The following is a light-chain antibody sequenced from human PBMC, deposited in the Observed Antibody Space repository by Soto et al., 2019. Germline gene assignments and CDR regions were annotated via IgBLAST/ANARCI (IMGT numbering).Light chain of an antibody. Sequence: DIQMTQSPSTLSSSVGDIFTVTCRASQSVSIWVAWYQQRPGRAPKLLIYDASSLESGVPSRFSGSGSGTEFTLTISSLQPDDFATYYCQQYNSYPITFGQGTRLEI. V-gene: IGKV1-5*01. J-gene: IGKJ5*01. CDR1: QSVSIW. CDR2: DAS. CDR3: QQYNSYPIT.